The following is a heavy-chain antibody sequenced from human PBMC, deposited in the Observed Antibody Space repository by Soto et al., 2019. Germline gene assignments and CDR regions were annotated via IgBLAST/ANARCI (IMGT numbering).Heavy chain of an antibody. V-gene: IGHV3-66*01. CDR1: GFTVSSNY. CDR3: RSYGDFHGGCDP. J-gene: IGHJ5*02. D-gene: IGHD4-17*01. Sequence: EVQLVASGGGLVQPGGSLRLSCAASGFTVSSNYMSWVRQAPGKGLEWVSVIYSGGSTYYADSVKGRFTISRDSSKNTLYLQMNSLRAEDTAVYYCRSYGDFHGGCDPWGQGTLVTVAS. CDR2: IYSGGST.